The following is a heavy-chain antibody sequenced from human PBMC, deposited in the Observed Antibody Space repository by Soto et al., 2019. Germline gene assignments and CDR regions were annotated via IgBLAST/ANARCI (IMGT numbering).Heavy chain of an antibody. CDR3: ARRAQMDSYGLNGMDV. CDR1: GYSFTSYW. V-gene: IGHV5-51*01. CDR2: IYPGDSDT. J-gene: IGHJ6*02. Sequence: GESLKISCKGSGYSFTSYWIGWVRQMPGKGLEWMGIIYPGDSDTRYSPSFQGQVTISADKSISTAYLQWSSLKASDTAMYYCARRAQMDSYGLNGMDVWGQGTTVTVSS. D-gene: IGHD5-18*01.